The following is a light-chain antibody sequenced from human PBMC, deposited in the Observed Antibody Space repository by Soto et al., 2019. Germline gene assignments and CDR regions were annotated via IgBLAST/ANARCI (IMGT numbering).Light chain of an antibody. V-gene: IGKV3-20*01. CDR3: QDYFFVWYT. CDR1: QSVDSNY. Sequence: IVLTQSPGTLSLPPGERATLSCRASQSVDSNYLAWYQQRPGQAPRLLIHGASSRATGIPARFSGSGSGTDFTLTISRLEPADFAVYYCQDYFFVWYTFGQGTNLEIK. CDR2: GAS. J-gene: IGKJ2*01.